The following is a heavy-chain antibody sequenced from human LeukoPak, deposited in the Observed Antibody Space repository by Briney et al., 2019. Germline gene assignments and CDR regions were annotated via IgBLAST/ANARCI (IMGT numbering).Heavy chain of an antibody. CDR1: GFTFSSYS. V-gene: IGHV3-48*02. CDR3: AREFGHYGSGSFIDY. D-gene: IGHD3-10*01. J-gene: IGHJ4*02. Sequence: GGSLRLSCAASGFTFSSYSMNWVRQAPGKGLEWVSYISSSSSTIYYADSVKGRFTISRDNAKNSLYLQMNSLRDEDTAVYYCAREFGHYGSGSFIDYWGQGTLVTVSS. CDR2: ISSSSSTI.